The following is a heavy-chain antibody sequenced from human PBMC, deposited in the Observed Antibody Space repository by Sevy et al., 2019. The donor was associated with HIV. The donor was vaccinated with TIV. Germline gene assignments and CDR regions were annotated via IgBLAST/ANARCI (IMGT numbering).Heavy chain of an antibody. Sequence: GGSLRLSCSASGFTFSSYAMHWVRQAPGKGLEYVSAISRNGGSKYYADSVKGRFTISRDNSKNTLYLQMSSLRAEDTAVYYCVKDGGVRGVMRSAAFDIWGQGTMVTVSS. CDR1: GFTFSSYA. D-gene: IGHD3-10*01. V-gene: IGHV3-64D*06. CDR3: VKDGGVRGVMRSAAFDI. CDR2: ISRNGGSK. J-gene: IGHJ3*02.